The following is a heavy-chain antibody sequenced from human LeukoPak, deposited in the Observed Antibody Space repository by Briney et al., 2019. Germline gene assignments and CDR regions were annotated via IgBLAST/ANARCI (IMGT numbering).Heavy chain of an antibody. CDR1: GGSISSSSYY. J-gene: IGHJ4*02. CDR2: IYYSGST. V-gene: IGHV4-39*01. D-gene: IGHD3-3*01. Sequence: SETLSLTCTVSGGSISSSSYYWGWIRQPPGKGLEWIGSIYYSGSTYYNPSLKSRVTISVDTSTNQFSLKLSSVTAADTAVYYCARVTYYDFWSGYSSNFDYWGQGTLVTFFS. CDR3: ARVTYYDFWSGYSSNFDY.